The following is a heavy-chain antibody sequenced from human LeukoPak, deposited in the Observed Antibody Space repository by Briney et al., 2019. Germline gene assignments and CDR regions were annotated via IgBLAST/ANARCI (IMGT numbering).Heavy chain of an antibody. CDR3: SRVERSSINNYYYYMAV. D-gene: IGHD2-2*01. Sequence: GGSLRLSCAASGFTFSDYYMSWIRQAPGKGLEWVSLSRSRAHGGTTEYAASVMGRFTMSRDDSKNIAYLQMNSLETEDTAVYYCSRVERSSINNYYYYMAVWGKGTSVTVSS. V-gene: IGHV3-22*01. J-gene: IGHJ6*03. CDR1: GFTFSDYY. CDR2: SRSRAHGGTT.